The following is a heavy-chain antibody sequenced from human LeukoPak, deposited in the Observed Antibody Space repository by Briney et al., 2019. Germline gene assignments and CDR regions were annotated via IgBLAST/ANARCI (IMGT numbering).Heavy chain of an antibody. J-gene: IGHJ4*02. CDR3: ALGDGYNSDYFDY. V-gene: IGHV1-24*01. D-gene: IGHD5-24*01. CDR2: FDPEDGET. Sequence: ASVKVSCKASGYTLTELSMHWVRQAPGKGLEWMGGFDPEDGETIYAQKFQGRVTMTEDTSTDTAYMELSSLRSEDTAVYYCALGDGYNSDYFDYWGQGTLVTVSS. CDR1: GYTLTELS.